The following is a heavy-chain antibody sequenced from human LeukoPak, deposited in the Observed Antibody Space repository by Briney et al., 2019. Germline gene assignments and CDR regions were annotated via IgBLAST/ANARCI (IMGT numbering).Heavy chain of an antibody. D-gene: IGHD6-6*01. CDR3: ARVGQLGVLHYMDV. V-gene: IGHV4-59*12. J-gene: IGHJ6*03. Sequence: PSETLSLTCTVSGGSISSYYWSWIRQPPGKGLEWIGYIYYSGSTNYNPSLKSRVTISVDRSKNQFSLKLSSVTAADTAVYYCARVGQLGVLHYMDVWGKGTTVTVSS. CDR2: IYYSGST. CDR1: GGSISSYY.